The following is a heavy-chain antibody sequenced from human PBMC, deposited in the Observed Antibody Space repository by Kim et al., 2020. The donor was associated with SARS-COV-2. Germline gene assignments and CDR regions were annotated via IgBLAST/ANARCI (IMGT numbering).Heavy chain of an antibody. CDR3: ARDLRRSSPSQQLRDY. J-gene: IGHJ4*02. CDR2: ISSSSSYI. Sequence: GGSLRLSCAASGFTFSSYSMNWVRQAPGKGLEWVSSISSSSSYIYYADSVKGRFTISRDNAKNSLYLQMNSLRAEDTAVYYCARDLRRSSPSQQLRDYWGQGTLVTVSS. V-gene: IGHV3-21*01. D-gene: IGHD6-13*01. CDR1: GFTFSSYS.